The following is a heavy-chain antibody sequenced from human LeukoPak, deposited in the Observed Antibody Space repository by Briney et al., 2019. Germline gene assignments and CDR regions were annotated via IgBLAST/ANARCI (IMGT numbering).Heavy chain of an antibody. CDR1: GFTFSSYA. Sequence: GRSLRLSCAASGFTFSSYAMHWVRQAPGKGLEWVAVISYDGSNKYYADSVKGRFTISRDNSKNTLYLQMNSLRAEDTAVYYCARGPRIFGEIDYWGQGTLVTVSS. J-gene: IGHJ4*02. D-gene: IGHD2-15*01. V-gene: IGHV3-30*04. CDR2: ISYDGSNK. CDR3: ARGPRIFGEIDY.